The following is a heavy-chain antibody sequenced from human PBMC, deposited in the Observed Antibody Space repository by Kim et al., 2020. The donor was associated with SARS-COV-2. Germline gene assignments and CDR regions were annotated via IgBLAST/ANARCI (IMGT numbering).Heavy chain of an antibody. D-gene: IGHD6-19*01. V-gene: IGHV3-23*01. CDR1: EFTFSSYA. CDR2: ISGSGGNT. CDR3: AKRGIGSGWYFDY. J-gene: IGHJ4*02. Sequence: GSLRLSCAASEFTFSSYAMSWVRQAPGKGLEWVSAISGSGGNTFYADSVKGRFTISRDNSKNTLYLQMNSLRAEDTAVYYCAKRGIGSGWYFDYWGQGTPVTVSS.